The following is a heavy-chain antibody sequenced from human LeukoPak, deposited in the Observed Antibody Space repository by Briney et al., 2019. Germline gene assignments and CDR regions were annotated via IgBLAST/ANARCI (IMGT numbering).Heavy chain of an antibody. D-gene: IGHD1-1*01. CDR1: GFTVSSNY. J-gene: IGHJ3*02. V-gene: IGHV3-53*01. Sequence: HPGGSLRLSCAASGFTVSSNYMSWVRQAPGKGLEWVSDISDIGASTNYVGSVKGRFTISRDNSKNMLYMQMNSLRAEDTALYYCARKGNGALDIWGQGTMVTVSS. CDR2: SDIGAST. CDR3: ARKGNGALDI.